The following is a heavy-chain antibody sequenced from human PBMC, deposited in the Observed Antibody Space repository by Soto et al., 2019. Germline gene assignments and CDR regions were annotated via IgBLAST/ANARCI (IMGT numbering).Heavy chain of an antibody. CDR1: RFTFSNYW. D-gene: IGHD6-19*01. V-gene: IGHV3-7*03. Sequence: HPGGSLRLSCAASRFTFSNYWMSWVRQAPGKGLEWVANIKQDGSETYYVDSVKGRFTISRDNAKNSLYLQMKSLRVEDTAIYYCARDRYCSDTRCYNYQYYGLDVWGQGTKVTVSS. CDR3: ARDRYCSDTRCYNYQYYGLDV. J-gene: IGHJ6*02. CDR2: IKQDGSET.